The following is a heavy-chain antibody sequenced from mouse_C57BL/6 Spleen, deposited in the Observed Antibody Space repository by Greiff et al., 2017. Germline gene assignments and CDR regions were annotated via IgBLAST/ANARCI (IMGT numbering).Heavy chain of an antibody. CDR1: GYTFTDYY. CDR3: ARGDYGDDY. CDR2: INPYNGGT. Sequence: DVQLQESGPVLVKPGASVKMSCKASGYTFTDYYMNWVKQSHGKSLEWIGVINPYNGGTSYNQKFKGKATLTVDKSSSTAYMELNSLTSEDSAVYYYARGDYGDDYWGQGTTLTVSS. J-gene: IGHJ2*01. V-gene: IGHV1-19*01. D-gene: IGHD2-4*01.